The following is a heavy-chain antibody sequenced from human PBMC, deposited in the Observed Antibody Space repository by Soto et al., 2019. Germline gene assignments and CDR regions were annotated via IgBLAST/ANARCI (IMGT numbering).Heavy chain of an antibody. CDR3: TSPEGSSGYYGRTAGVGY. D-gene: IGHD3-22*01. CDR2: IRSKAYGGTT. Sequence: GGSLRLSCTASGFTFGDYAMSWFRQAPGKGLEWVGFIRSKAYGGTTEYAASVKGRFTISRDDSKSIAYLQMNSLKTEDTAVYYCTSPEGSSGYYGRTAGVGYWGQGTLVTVSS. CDR1: GFTFGDYA. J-gene: IGHJ4*02. V-gene: IGHV3-49*03.